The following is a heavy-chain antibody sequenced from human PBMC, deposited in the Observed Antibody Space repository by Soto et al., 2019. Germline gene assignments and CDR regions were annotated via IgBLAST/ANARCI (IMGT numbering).Heavy chain of an antibody. J-gene: IGHJ6*03. V-gene: IGHV3-33*01. CDR3: ARAQQLVPSYYMDV. CDR1: GFTFSSYG. CDR2: IWYDGSNK. D-gene: IGHD6-13*01. Sequence: PGGSLRLSCAASGFTFSSYGMHWVRQAPGKGLEWVAVIWYDGSNKYYADSVKGRFTISRDNSKNTLYLQMNSLRAEDTAVYYCARAQQLVPSYYMDVWGKGTTVTVSS.